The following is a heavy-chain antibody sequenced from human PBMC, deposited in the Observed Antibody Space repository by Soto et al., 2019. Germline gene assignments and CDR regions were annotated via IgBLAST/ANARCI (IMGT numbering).Heavy chain of an antibody. CDR3: ARVSVYVGKLIDY. CDR1: GFTFSSYS. J-gene: IGHJ4*02. Sequence: GGSLRLSCAASGFTFSSYSMNWVRQAPGKGLEWVSSISSSSSYIYYADSVKGRFTISRDNAKNSLYLQMNSLRAEDTAVYYCARVSVYVGKLIDYWGQGTLVTVSS. V-gene: IGHV3-21*01. CDR2: ISSSSSYI. D-gene: IGHD3-16*01.